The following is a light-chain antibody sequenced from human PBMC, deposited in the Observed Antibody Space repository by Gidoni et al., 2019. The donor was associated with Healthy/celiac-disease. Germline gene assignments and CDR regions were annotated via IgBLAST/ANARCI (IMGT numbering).Light chain of an antibody. CDR2: KAS. CDR3: QQYNSYST. Sequence: DIQMTQSPSTLSASVGDRVTITCRASKSISSWLAWYQQKPGKAPKLLIYKASSLESGVPSRFIGSGSGTEFTLTISSLQPDDFATYYCQQYNSYSTFGQGTKVEIK. J-gene: IGKJ1*01. CDR1: KSISSW. V-gene: IGKV1-5*03.